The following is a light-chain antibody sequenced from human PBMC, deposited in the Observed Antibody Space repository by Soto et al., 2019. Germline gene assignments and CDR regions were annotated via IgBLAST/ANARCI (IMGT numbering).Light chain of an antibody. J-gene: IGLJ1*01. CDR2: ANS. Sequence: QSALTQPPSVSGAPGQTVTISCTGSSSNIGAGYDVHWYQQLPGTGPKLLIYANSNRPSGVPDRFSGSKSGTSASLAITGLRAEDEADYYCQSYDSSLSGYVFGTGTKVTVL. CDR1: SSNIGAGYD. CDR3: QSYDSSLSGYV. V-gene: IGLV1-40*01.